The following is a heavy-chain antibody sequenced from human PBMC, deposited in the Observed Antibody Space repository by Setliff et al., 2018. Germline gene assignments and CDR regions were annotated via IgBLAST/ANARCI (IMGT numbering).Heavy chain of an antibody. CDR3: ARDQRALKWELGY. D-gene: IGHD1-26*01. CDR1: GDSMSSSGYH. V-gene: IGHV4-61*09. J-gene: IGHJ4*02. CDR2: IYTNGNT. Sequence: ASETLSLTCTVSGDSMSSSGYHWSWIRQPAGKGLEWIGHIYTNGNTKYNPSLKSRVTISINTSRNQFSLKLSSVTAADTAIYYCARDQRALKWELGYWGQGTRVTVSS.